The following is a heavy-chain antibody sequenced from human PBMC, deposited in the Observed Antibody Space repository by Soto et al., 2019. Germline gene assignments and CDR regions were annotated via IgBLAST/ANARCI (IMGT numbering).Heavy chain of an antibody. CDR2: IYYSGST. CDR1: GGSISSGGYY. J-gene: IGHJ4*02. V-gene: IGHV4-31*02. Sequence: SETLSLTCTVSGGSISSGGYYWSWIRQHPGKGLEWIGYIYYSGSTYYNPSLKSRVTISVDTSKNQFSLKLSSVTAADTAVYYCARGDSDDSSGYEAHWGQGTLVTVSS. D-gene: IGHD3-22*01. CDR3: ARGDSDDSSGYEAH.